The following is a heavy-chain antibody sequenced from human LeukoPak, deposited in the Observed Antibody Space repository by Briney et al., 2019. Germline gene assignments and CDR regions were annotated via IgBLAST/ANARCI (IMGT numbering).Heavy chain of an antibody. D-gene: IGHD1-1*01. CDR2: ISVYNANT. CDR3: ARDHWQPPSYFDY. Sequence: ASVKVSCKASGYRFINYGISWVRQAPGQGLEWMGWISVYNANTNYAQKLQGRVTMTTDTSTSTAYMELRSLRSVDTAVYYCARDHWQPPSYFDYWGQGTLVTVSS. J-gene: IGHJ4*02. V-gene: IGHV1-18*01. CDR1: GYRFINYG.